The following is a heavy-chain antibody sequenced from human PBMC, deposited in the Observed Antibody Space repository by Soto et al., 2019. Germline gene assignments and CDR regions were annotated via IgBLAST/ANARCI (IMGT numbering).Heavy chain of an antibody. CDR2: TSGNGIMT. CDR1: GFTFSSYA. J-gene: IGHJ4*02. V-gene: IGHV3-23*01. CDR3: AKSAGWNYVHF. D-gene: IGHD1-7*01. Sequence: GGSLRLSCAGSGFTFSSYAMTWVRQAPGKGLEWVSTTSGNGIMTYYAESVKGRFTTSRDNSKNTLFLQMNGLRAEDTAIYYCAKSAGWNYVHFWGQGTLVTVSS.